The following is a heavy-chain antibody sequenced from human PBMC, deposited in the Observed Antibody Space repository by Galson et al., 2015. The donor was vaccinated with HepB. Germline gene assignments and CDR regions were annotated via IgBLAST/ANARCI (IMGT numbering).Heavy chain of an antibody. D-gene: IGHD5-18*01. CDR2: ISYDGSNK. CDR3: AKLGIQLWTREDYFDY. CDR1: GFTFSSYG. V-gene: IGHV3-30*18. Sequence: SLRLSCAASGFTFSSYGMHWVRQAPGKGLEWVAVISYDGSNKYYADSVKGRFTISRDNSKNTLYLQMNSLRAEDTAVYYCAKLGIQLWTREDYFDYWGQGTLVTVSS. J-gene: IGHJ4*02.